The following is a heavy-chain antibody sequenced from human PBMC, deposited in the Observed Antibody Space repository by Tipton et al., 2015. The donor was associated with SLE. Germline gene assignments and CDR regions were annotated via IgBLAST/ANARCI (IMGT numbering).Heavy chain of an antibody. CDR2: IYYSGST. Sequence: TLSLTCTVSGGSISSHYWNWIRQPPGKGLEWIGYIYYSGSTNYNPSLKSRVTISVDTSKNQFSLKLSSVTAADTAVYYCARRIEAVIKHYFDYWGQGTLVTVSS. D-gene: IGHD3-22*01. J-gene: IGHJ4*02. CDR3: ARRIEAVIKHYFDY. CDR1: GGSISSHY. V-gene: IGHV4-59*11.